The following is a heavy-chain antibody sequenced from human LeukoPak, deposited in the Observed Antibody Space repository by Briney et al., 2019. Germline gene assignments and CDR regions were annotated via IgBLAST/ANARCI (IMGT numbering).Heavy chain of an antibody. CDR3: AKYCSGSCYSGVDY. Sequence: GGSLRLSCVASGSTFSSYAMTWVRQAPGRGLEWVSTIRGGGDTYYADSVQGRFTISRDNSKSTLYLQMNSLRAEDTALYYCAKYCSGSCYSGVDYRGQGTLVTVSS. CDR1: GSTFSSYA. J-gene: IGHJ4*02. V-gene: IGHV3-23*01. D-gene: IGHD2-15*01. CDR2: IRGGGDT.